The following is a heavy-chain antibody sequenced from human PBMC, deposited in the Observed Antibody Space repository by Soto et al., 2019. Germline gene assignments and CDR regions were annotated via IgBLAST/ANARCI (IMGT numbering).Heavy chain of an antibody. V-gene: IGHV4-59*01. CDR2: IFYCGST. CDR1: GGASRSYY. CDR3: ARGAADTAMVDS. Sequence: QVHLQESGPGLVKASESLSLTCTVSGGASRSYYWTWIRQPPGKGLEWLGYIFYCGSTFYNPSLKSRVTISIPTATSQFSLQLTSVTAADTAVYYCARGAADTAMVDSWGQGTLVTVSS. J-gene: IGHJ4*02. D-gene: IGHD5-18*01.